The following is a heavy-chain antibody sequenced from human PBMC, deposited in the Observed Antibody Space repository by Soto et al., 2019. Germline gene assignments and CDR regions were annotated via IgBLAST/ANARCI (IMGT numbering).Heavy chain of an antibody. CDR3: VRGAFGSYYVDY. CDR2: IKGDETTS. D-gene: IGHD3-10*01. Sequence: EVQVVESGGASVQPGGSLRLSCAASGFTFTSYWIHWVRQAPGKGLLWMSRIKGDETTSSYADSVKGRFTISRDNAKNTVYLQMNSLRAEDTAVYYSVRGAFGSYYVDYWGQGTLVTVSS. J-gene: IGHJ4*02. CDR1: GFTFTSYW. V-gene: IGHV3-74*01.